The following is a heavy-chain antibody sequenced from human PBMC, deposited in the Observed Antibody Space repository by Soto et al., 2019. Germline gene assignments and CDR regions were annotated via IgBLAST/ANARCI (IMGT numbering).Heavy chain of an antibody. J-gene: IGHJ4*02. V-gene: IGHV4-30-4*01. CDR1: GGSISGGDYY. Sequence: QVQLQESGPGLVKPSQTLSLTCTVSGGSISGGDYYWSWIRQPPGKGLEWIGYIYYSGSTYYNPSLQSRVTISVDTSNNQFSLKLSSVTAADTAVYYCARVDDYVWGSYRGGLDYWGQGTLVTVSS. D-gene: IGHD3-16*02. CDR3: ARVDDYVWGSYRGGLDY. CDR2: IYYSGST.